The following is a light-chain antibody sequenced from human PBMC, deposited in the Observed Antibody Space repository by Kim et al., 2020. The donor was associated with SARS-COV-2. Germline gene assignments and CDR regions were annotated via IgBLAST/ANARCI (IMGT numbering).Light chain of an antibody. Sequence: VSPGERATLSCRASQSLGINLAWYQQRPGQAPRLLIYGASTRATGIAARFSGSGSGTEFTLTISSLQPEDFAVYYCQQYNKWPPNTFAQGTKLEI. V-gene: IGKV3-15*01. J-gene: IGKJ2*01. CDR3: QQYNKWPPNT. CDR2: GAS. CDR1: QSLGIN.